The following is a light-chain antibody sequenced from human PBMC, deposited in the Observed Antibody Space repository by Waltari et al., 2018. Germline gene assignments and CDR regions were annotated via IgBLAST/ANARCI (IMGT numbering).Light chain of an antibody. V-gene: IGLV2-23*02. CDR1: SSDVWKYNL. CDR2: EVS. Sequence: QSALTQPASVSGSPGQSITISCTGTSSDVWKYNLVSLYQHHPGKAPKVMIYEVSKRPSGVSTRFSGSKSGNTASLTISGLQAEDEADYYCCSYVRSTWVFGGGTKLTVL. CDR3: CSYVRSTWV. J-gene: IGLJ3*02.